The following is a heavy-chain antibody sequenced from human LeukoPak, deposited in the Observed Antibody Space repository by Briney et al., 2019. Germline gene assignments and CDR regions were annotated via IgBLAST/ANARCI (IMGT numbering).Heavy chain of an antibody. D-gene: IGHD3-9*01. CDR1: GFTFSSYG. V-gene: IGHV3-30*02. J-gene: IGHJ4*02. Sequence: GGSLRLSCAASGFTFSSYGMHWVRQAPGKGLEWVAFIRYDGSNKYYADSVKGRFTISRDNSKNTLYLQMNSLRAEDTAVYYCAKDLTFHYDILTGYSSFDYWGQGTLVTVSS. CDR2: IRYDGSNK. CDR3: AKDLTFHYDILTGYSSFDY.